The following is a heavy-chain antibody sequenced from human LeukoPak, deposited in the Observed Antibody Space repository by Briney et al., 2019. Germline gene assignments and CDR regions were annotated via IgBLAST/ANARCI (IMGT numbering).Heavy chain of an antibody. CDR3: GRGGGLDV. CDR1: GFTFSNYA. V-gene: IGHV3-23*01. Sequence: GGSLRLSCVASGFTFSNYAMNWVRQAPGKGLEWVSGISGSGDSIYYADSVKGRFTISRDNAKNSLYLQMSNLRAEDTAVYFCGRGGGLDVWGQGATVTVSS. J-gene: IGHJ6*02. D-gene: IGHD3-16*01. CDR2: ISGSGDSI.